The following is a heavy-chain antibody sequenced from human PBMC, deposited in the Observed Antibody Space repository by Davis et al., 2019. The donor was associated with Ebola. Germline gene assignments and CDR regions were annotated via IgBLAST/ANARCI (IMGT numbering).Heavy chain of an antibody. CDR3: TSTVTDSDY. V-gene: IGHV3-73*01. J-gene: IGHJ4*02. CDR1: GFTFSSYG. CDR2: IRSKANSYAT. D-gene: IGHD4-11*01. Sequence: PGGSLRLSCAASGFTFSSYGMHWVRQASGKGLEWVGRIRSKANSYATAYAASVKGRFTISRDDSKNTAYLQMNSLKTEDTAVYYCTSTVTDSDYWGQGTLVTVSS.